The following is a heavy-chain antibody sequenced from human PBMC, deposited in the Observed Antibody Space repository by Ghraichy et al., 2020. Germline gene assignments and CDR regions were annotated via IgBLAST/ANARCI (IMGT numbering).Heavy chain of an antibody. V-gene: IGHV3-49*04. Sequence: GESLNISCTASGFTFGDYAMSWVRQAPGKGLEWVGFIRSKAYGGTTEYAASVKGRFTISRDDSKSIAYLQMNSLKTEDTAVYYCTREVLWFGELLGPYFDYWGQGTLVTVSS. CDR2: IRSKAYGGTT. CDR3: TREVLWFGELLGPYFDY. J-gene: IGHJ4*02. CDR1: GFTFGDYA. D-gene: IGHD3-10*01.